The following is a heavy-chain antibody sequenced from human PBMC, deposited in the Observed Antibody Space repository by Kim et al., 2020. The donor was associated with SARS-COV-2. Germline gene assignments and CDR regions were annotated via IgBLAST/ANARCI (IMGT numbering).Heavy chain of an antibody. CDR2: T. V-gene: IGHV3-23*01. J-gene: IGHJ5*02. Sequence: TNYADSVRGRFTISRDNADNTLSLQMDSLRADDTAIYYCLAAAGTSNWFDPWGQGTLVTVSS. D-gene: IGHD6-13*01. CDR3: LAAAGTSNWFDP.